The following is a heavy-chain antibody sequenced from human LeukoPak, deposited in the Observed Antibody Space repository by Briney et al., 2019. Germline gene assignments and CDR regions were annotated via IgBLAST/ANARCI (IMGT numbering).Heavy chain of an antibody. Sequence: QPGGSLRLSCAASEFTFSSYAMNWVRQAPGKGLEWVSGIRGSGDTTYYADSVKGRRFTISRDNSKNTLYLQMNSVRAEDTAVYYCARVTAWSGYYFLDYWGQGTLVAVSS. CDR1: EFTFSSYA. J-gene: IGHJ4*02. CDR2: IRGSGDTT. V-gene: IGHV3-23*01. D-gene: IGHD3-3*01. CDR3: ARVTAWSGYYFLDY.